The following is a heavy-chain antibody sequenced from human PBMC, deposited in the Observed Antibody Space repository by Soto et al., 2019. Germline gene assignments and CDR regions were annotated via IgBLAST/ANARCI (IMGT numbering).Heavy chain of an antibody. CDR2: ISGSGGST. Sequence: GGSLRLSCAASGFTFSSYAMSWVRQAPGKGLEWVSAISGSGGSTYYADSVKGRFTISRDNSKNTLYQQMNSLRAEDTAVYYCAKDTTHDYVGVAFDYWGQGTLVTVSS. CDR3: AKDTTHDYVGVAFDY. J-gene: IGHJ4*02. V-gene: IGHV3-23*01. D-gene: IGHD4-17*01. CDR1: GFTFSSYA.